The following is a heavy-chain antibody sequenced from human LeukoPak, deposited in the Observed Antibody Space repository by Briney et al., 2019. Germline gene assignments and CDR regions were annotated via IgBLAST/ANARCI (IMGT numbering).Heavy chain of an antibody. D-gene: IGHD6-19*01. CDR1: GYTFSSYG. CDR3: AREDNLGSGSSPNDY. J-gene: IGHJ4*02. V-gene: IGHV1-18*01. CDR2: ITSYNGNT. Sequence: GASVKVSCKASGYTFSSYGISWVRQAPGQGLEWMGWITSYNGNTKYAQQLQGRVTMTTDTSTGTAYMELRSLRSDDTAVYYCAREDNLGSGSSPNDYWGQGTLVTVSS.